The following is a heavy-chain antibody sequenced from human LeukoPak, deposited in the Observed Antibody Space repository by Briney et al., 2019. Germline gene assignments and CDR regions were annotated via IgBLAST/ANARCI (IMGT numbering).Heavy chain of an antibody. J-gene: IGHJ6*02. CDR3: ASRRGPSIVGSGRQTYYYYYGMDV. Sequence: SETLSLTCTVSGGSIRSHYWSWIRQPPGKGLGWIGYIYYSGSTNYNPSLKSRVTISVDTSKNQFSLRLSSVTAADTAVYYCASRRGPSIVGSGRQTYYYYYGMDVWGQGTTVTVSS. D-gene: IGHD3-10*01. V-gene: IGHV4-59*11. CDR1: GGSIRSHY. CDR2: IYYSGST.